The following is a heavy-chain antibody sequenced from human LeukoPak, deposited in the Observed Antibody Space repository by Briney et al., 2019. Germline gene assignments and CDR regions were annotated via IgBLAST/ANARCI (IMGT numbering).Heavy chain of an antibody. J-gene: IGHJ1*01. CDR2: IYYGGST. V-gene: IGHV4-30-4*01. CDR3: ARGYYDSSGYYTEFAN. CDR1: GGSIGSGDYD. D-gene: IGHD3-22*01. Sequence: PSQTLSLTVTVSGGSIGSGDYDWSWIRQPPGKGLEWIGYIYYGGSTYYNPSLKSRVTMSADTSKNKFSLKVTSVTAADTAIYYCARGYYDSSGYYTEFANWGQGTLFTVSS.